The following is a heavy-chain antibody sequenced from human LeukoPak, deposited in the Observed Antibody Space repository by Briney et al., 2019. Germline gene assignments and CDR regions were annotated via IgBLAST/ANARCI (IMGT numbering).Heavy chain of an antibody. V-gene: IGHV4-59*01. D-gene: IGHD1-26*01. CDR1: GGSISSYY. J-gene: IGHJ2*01. Sequence: SETLSLTCTVSGGSISSYYWSWIRQPPGKGLEWIGYIYSRGTTNYNPSLKSRVTILLNTSKNQFSLRLSSVTAADTAVYYCARERESYWYFDLWGRGTLVTVSS. CDR2: IYSRGTT. CDR3: ARERESYWYFDL.